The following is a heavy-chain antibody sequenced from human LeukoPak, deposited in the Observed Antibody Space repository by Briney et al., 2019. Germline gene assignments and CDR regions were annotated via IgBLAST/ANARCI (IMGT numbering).Heavy chain of an antibody. CDR2: INLNSGGT. CDR3: ARVAAAANWFDP. Sequence: ASVKVSCKASGYTFTGCYMHSVRQAPGRGLEWMGWINLNSGGTNYAQKFQGRVTMTRDTSISTAYMELNMIRSDDTAVYYCARVAAAANWFDPWGQGTLVTVSS. CDR1: GYTFTGCY. D-gene: IGHD6-13*01. V-gene: IGHV1-2*02. J-gene: IGHJ5*02.